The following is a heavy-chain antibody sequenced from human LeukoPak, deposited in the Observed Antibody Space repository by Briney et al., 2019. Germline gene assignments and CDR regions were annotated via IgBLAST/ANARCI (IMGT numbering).Heavy chain of an antibody. Sequence: SETLSLTCTVSGGSISSYYWSWIRQPPGKGLEWIGYIYYSGSTNYNPSLKSRVTISVDTAKNQFSLKLSSVTAADTAVYYCARDPGDDFWSGYAGYWGQGTLVTVSS. CDR1: GGSISSYY. V-gene: IGHV4-59*01. CDR3: ARDPGDDFWSGYAGY. D-gene: IGHD3-3*01. CDR2: IYYSGST. J-gene: IGHJ4*02.